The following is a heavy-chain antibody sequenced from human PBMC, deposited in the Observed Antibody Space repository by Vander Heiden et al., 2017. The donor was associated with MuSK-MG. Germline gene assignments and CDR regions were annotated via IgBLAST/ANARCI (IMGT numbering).Heavy chain of an antibody. Sequence: QLQLQESGPGLVKPSETLSLTCTVSGGSISSSSYYWGWIRQPPGKGLEWIGSIYYSGSTYYNPSLKSRVTISVDTSKNQFSLKLSSVTAADTAVYYCARGQPLLLWFGELIYYFDYWGQGTLVTVSS. CDR3: ARGQPLLLWFGELIYYFDY. CDR2: IYYSGST. V-gene: IGHV4-39*01. CDR1: GGSISSSSYY. D-gene: IGHD3-10*01. J-gene: IGHJ4*02.